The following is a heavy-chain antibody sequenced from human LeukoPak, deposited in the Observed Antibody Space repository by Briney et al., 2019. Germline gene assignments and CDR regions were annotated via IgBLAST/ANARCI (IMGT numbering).Heavy chain of an antibody. J-gene: IGHJ3*02. V-gene: IGHV3-30-3*01. CDR3: ARGFRFYGSGSYPNPTDAFDI. Sequence: GRSXRLSCAASGFTFSSYAMHWVRQAPGKGLEWVAVISYDGSNKYYADSVKGRFTVSRDNSKNTLYLQMNSLRAEDTAVYYCARGFRFYGSGSYPNPTDAFDIWGQGTMVTVSS. CDR2: ISYDGSNK. CDR1: GFTFSSYA. D-gene: IGHD3-10*01.